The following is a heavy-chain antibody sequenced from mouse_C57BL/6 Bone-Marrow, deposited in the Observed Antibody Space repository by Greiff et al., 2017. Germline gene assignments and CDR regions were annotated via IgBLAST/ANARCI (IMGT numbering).Heavy chain of an antibody. D-gene: IGHD1-1*01. J-gene: IGHJ2*01. CDR1: GYTFTSYG. Sequence: QVQLKQSGAELARPGASVKLSCKASGYTFTSYGISWVKQRTGQGLEWIGEIYPRSGTTYYNEKFKGKATLTADKSSSTAYMELRSLTSEDSAVYFCARGWGSIFDYWGQGTTLTVSS. V-gene: IGHV1-81*01. CDR2: IYPRSGTT. CDR3: ARGWGSIFDY.